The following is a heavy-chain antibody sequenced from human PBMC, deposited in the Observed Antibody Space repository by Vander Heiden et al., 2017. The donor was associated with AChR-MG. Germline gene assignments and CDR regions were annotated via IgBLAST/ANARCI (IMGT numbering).Heavy chain of an antibody. J-gene: IGHJ4*02. V-gene: IGHV4-61*01. Sequence: QLQQSGPGLVKPSETLSLTCTVSSVSITGGSYYWSWIRQPPGKGLEWIGYIYYTRSTNYNPSLKSRITISMDTSKNQFSLRLKSVTAADTALYYCARGNMLYFAYDYWGQGSLVTVSS. CDR1: SVSITGGSYY. CDR3: ARGNMLYFAYDY. D-gene: IGHD2-8*01. CDR2: IYYTRST.